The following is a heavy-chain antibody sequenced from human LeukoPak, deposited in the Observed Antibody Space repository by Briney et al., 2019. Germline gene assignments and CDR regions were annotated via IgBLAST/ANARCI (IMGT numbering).Heavy chain of an antibody. CDR1: GLSFSRSG. CDR2: ITDDGSNK. CDR3: ARGGSYLAY. D-gene: IGHD1-26*01. J-gene: IGHJ4*02. Sequence: PGGSLRLSCAASGLSFSRSGMHWVRQAPGKGLEWVTFITDDGSNKYYADSVKGRFTISRDNSKNTLYLQMNSLRAEDTAVYYCARGGSYLAYWGQGTLVTVSS. V-gene: IGHV3-30*02.